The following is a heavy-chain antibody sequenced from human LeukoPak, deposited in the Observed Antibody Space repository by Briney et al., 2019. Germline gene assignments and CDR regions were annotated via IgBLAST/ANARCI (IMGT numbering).Heavy chain of an antibody. CDR1: GYTFTSYY. CDR3: ARGGSSCSSTSCYSVYYYYYMDV. D-gene: IGHD2-2*02. Sequence: RASVKVSCKASGYTFTSYYMHWVRQAPGQGLEWMGIIDPSGGSTSYAQKFQGRVTMTRDTSTSTVYMELSSLRSEDTAVYYCARGGSSCSSTSCYSVYYYYYMDVWGKGTTVTVSS. V-gene: IGHV1-46*01. J-gene: IGHJ6*03. CDR2: IDPSGGST.